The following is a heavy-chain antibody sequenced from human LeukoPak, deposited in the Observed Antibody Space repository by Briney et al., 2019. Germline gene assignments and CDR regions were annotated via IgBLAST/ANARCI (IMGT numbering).Heavy chain of an antibody. J-gene: IGHJ6*03. CDR1: GFTFSSYE. CDR2: ISSSGSTI. V-gene: IGHV3-48*03. CDR3: ARDRAPKGKYYYYYYMDV. Sequence: GGSLRLSCAASGFTFSSYEMNWVRQAPGKGLEWVSYISSSGSTIYYADSVKGRFTISRDNAKNSLYLQMNSLRAEDTAVYYCARDRAPKGKYYYYYYMDVWGKGTTVTISS.